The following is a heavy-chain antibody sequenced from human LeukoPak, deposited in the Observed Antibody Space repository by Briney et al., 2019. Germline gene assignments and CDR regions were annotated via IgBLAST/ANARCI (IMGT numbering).Heavy chain of an antibody. D-gene: IGHD1-26*01. CDR1: GGSISSYY. CDR3: ARSVGATHY. J-gene: IGHJ4*02. V-gene: IGHV4-59*01. CDR2: IYYSGST. Sequence: PSETLSLTCTVSGGSISSYYWSWLRQPPGKGLEWIGYIYYSGSTNYNPSLKSRVTISVDTSKNQFSLKLSSVTAADTAVYYCARSVGATHYWGQGTLVTVSS.